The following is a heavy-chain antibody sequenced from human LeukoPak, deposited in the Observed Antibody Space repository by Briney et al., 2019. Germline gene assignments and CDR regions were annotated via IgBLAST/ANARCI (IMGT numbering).Heavy chain of an antibody. D-gene: IGHD2-2*02. CDR2: FDTEDGET. J-gene: IGHJ5*02. Sequence: ASVKVSCTRSGYALTELSMHWVRQAPGKGLEWVGGFDTEDGETLYAQKFQGRVTITTDESTSTAYMELSRLRSEDTAVYYCARRGYCSSTSCYIFWFDPWGQGTLVTVSS. CDR3: ARRGYCSSTSCYIFWFDP. V-gene: IGHV1-24*01. CDR1: GYALTELS.